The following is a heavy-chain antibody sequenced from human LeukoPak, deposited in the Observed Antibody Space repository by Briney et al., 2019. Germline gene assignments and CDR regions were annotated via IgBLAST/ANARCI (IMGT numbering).Heavy chain of an antibody. D-gene: IGHD2-21*01. CDR2: IYYSGST. CDR1: GGSVSSGSYY. V-gene: IGHV4-61*01. J-gene: IGHJ6*02. Sequence: SETLSLTCTVSGGSVSSGSYYWSWIRQPPGKGLEWIGYIYYSGSTNYNPSLKSRVTISVDTSKNQFSLKLSSVTAADTAVYYCARVYCGGDCYYGMDVWGQGTTVTVSS. CDR3: ARVYCGGDCYYGMDV.